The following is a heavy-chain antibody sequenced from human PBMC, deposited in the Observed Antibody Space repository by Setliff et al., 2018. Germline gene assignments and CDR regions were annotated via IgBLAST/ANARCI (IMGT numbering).Heavy chain of an antibody. V-gene: IGHV4-39*01. Sequence: SETLSLTCTVSGGSISSSRYYWGWIRQPPGKGLEWIGSINYSGSTYYHPSLKSRVTISVETSKNQFSLKLSSVTAADTAVYYCARGSSSSGVDYWGQGTLVTVSS. J-gene: IGHJ4*02. D-gene: IGHD6-6*01. CDR2: INYSGST. CDR3: ARGSSSSGVDY. CDR1: GGSISSSRYY.